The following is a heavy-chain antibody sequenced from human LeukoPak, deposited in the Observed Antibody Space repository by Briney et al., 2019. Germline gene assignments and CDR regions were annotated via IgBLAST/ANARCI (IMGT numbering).Heavy chain of an antibody. CDR1: GGSFSGYY. J-gene: IGHJ4*02. Sequence: SETLSLTCAVYGGSFSGYYWSWIRQPPGKGLEWIGEINHSGSTNYNPSLKSRVTISVDTSKNQFSLKLSSVTAADTAVYYCAGTLSSSWYPSDYWGQGTLVTVSS. D-gene: IGHD6-13*01. CDR2: INHSGST. CDR3: AGTLSSSWYPSDY. V-gene: IGHV4-34*01.